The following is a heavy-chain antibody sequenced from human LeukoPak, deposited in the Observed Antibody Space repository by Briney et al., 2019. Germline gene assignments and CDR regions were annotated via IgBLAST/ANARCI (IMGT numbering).Heavy chain of an antibody. V-gene: IGHV4-59*01. D-gene: IGHD2-15*01. CDR2: MSYSGST. J-gene: IGHJ4*02. CDR3: ARAGYCSGGSCFRVYYFDS. Sequence: PSETLSLTCTVSGGSISSYYWSWIRQPPGKGLEWIGYMSYSGSTNYNPSLKSRVTMSINTSKNQFSLRLSSVTAADTAVYYCARAGYCSGGSCFRVYYFDSWGQGALVTVSS. CDR1: GGSISSYY.